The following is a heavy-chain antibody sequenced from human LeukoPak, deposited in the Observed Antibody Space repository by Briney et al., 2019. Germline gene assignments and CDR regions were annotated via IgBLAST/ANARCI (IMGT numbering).Heavy chain of an antibody. D-gene: IGHD2-2*01. J-gene: IGHJ4*02. CDR2: IYYSGST. V-gene: IGHV4-59*01. CDR3: ARDPSYHGGYFDY. CDR1: GGSINSYY. Sequence: SETPSLTCTVSGGSINSYYWSWIRQPPGKGLEWIGYIYYSGSTNYNPSLKSRVTISVDTSKTQFPLKLSSVTAADTAVYYCARDPSYHGGYFDYWGQGTLVTVFS.